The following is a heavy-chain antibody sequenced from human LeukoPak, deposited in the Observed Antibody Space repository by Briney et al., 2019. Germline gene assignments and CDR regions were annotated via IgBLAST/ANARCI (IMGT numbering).Heavy chain of an antibody. V-gene: IGHV4-59*01. Sequence: SETLSLTCTVSGGSISSYYWSWIRQPPGKGLEWIGYIYYSGSTNYNPSLKSRVTMSVDTSKNQFSLKLSPVTAADTAVYFSARSILTVAGPFDYWGQGTLVTVSS. CDR2: IYYSGST. J-gene: IGHJ4*02. CDR1: GGSISSYY. D-gene: IGHD6-19*01. CDR3: ARSILTVAGPFDY.